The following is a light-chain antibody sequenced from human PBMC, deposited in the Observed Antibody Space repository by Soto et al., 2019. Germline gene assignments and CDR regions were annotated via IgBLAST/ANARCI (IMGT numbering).Light chain of an antibody. CDR3: SSYTSSSTQV. CDR2: DVS. J-gene: IGLJ1*01. CDR1: SSDVGGYNY. Sequence: SVLTQPASVSGSPGQSITISCTGTSSDVGGYNYVSWYQQHPGKAPKLMIHDVSNRPSGVSNRFSGSKSGNTASLTISGLQAEDEADYYCSSYTSSSTQVFGTGTKVTVL. V-gene: IGLV2-14*01.